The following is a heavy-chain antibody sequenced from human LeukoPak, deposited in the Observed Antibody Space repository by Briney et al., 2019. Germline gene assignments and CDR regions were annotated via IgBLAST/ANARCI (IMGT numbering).Heavy chain of an antibody. J-gene: IGHJ4*02. D-gene: IGHD5-24*01. CDR1: GYSISSGYY. CDR2: IYHSGST. CDR3: ARRDGIAELDY. V-gene: IGHV4-38-2*01. Sequence: SETLSLTCAVSGYSISSGYYWGWIRQPPGKGLEWIGSIYHSGSTYYNPSLKSRVTISVDTSKNQFSLKLSSVTAADTAVYYCARRDGIAELDYWGQGTLVTVSS.